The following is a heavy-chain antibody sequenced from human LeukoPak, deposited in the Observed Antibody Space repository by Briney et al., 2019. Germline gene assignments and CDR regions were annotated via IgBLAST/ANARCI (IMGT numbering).Heavy chain of an antibody. CDR2: INPNSGGT. V-gene: IGHV1-2*06. Sequence: ASVKVSCKASGYTFTGYYMHWVRQAPGQGLEWMGRINPNSGGTNYAQKFQGRVTMTRDTSISTAYMELSRLRSDDTAAYYCATLTPYGGNRRNDAFDIWGQGTMVTVSS. CDR3: ATLTPYGGNRRNDAFDI. J-gene: IGHJ3*02. CDR1: GYTFTGYY. D-gene: IGHD4-23*01.